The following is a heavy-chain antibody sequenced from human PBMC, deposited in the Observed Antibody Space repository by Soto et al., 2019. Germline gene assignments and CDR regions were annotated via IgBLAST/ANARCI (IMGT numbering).Heavy chain of an antibody. J-gene: IGHJ4*02. CDR2: IFSNDEK. CDR3: ARIDKWDDYYGSGSCIDY. V-gene: IGHV2-26*01. D-gene: IGHD3-10*01. CDR1: GFSLSNARMG. Sequence: QVTLKESGPVLVKPTETLTLTCTVSGFSLSNARMGVSWIRQPPGKALEWLAHIFSNDEKSYSTSLKSRLTISKDTSKSQVVLTMTNMDPVDTATYYCARIDKWDDYYGSGSCIDYWGQGTLVTVSS.